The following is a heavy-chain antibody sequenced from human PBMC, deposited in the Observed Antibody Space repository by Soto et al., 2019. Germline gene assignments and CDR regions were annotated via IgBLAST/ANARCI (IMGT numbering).Heavy chain of an antibody. D-gene: IGHD3-22*01. V-gene: IGHV3-7*03. J-gene: IGHJ4*02. CDR3: AASYSYDNPGSY. CDR2: IRQDGNEK. Sequence: PGGSLRLSCTASEFTFSTYFMHWVRQAPGKGLEWVANIRQDGNEKYYVDSVKGRFTISRDNTKNSLYLEMNSLRAEDTAVYYCAASYSYDNPGSYWGQGTLVTAPQ. CDR1: EFTFSTYF.